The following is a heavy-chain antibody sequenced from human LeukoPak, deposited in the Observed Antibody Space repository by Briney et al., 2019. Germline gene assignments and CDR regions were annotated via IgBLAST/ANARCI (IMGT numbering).Heavy chain of an antibody. D-gene: IGHD6-6*01. Sequence: PGGSLRLSCAASGFNFSSYSMNWVRQAPGRGLEWVSSISSSSSFRYYADSVKGRFTISRDNAKNSLYLQMNSLRAEDTAVYYCARALDIAARPFDYWGQGTLVTVSS. CDR1: GFNFSSYS. V-gene: IGHV3-21*01. J-gene: IGHJ4*02. CDR3: ARALDIAARPFDY. CDR2: ISSSSSFR.